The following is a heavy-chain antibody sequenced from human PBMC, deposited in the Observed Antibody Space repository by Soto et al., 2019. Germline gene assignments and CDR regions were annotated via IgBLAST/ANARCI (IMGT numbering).Heavy chain of an antibody. CDR2: INHSGST. V-gene: IGHV4-34*01. Sequence: PSETLSLTCAVYGGSFSGYYWSWIRQPPGKGLEWIGEINHSGSTNYNPSLKSRVTISVDTSKNQFSLKLSSVTAADTAVYYCASCGGSCRNYFDYWGQGTLVTVSS. D-gene: IGHD2-15*01. CDR3: ASCGGSCRNYFDY. CDR1: GGSFSGYY. J-gene: IGHJ4*02.